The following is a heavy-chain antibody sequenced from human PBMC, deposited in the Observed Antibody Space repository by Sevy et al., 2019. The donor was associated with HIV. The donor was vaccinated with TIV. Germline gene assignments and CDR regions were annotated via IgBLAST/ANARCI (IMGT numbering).Heavy chain of an antibody. CDR3: ARDSDVEGFDY. J-gene: IGHJ4*02. CDR1: GGSISSYY. D-gene: IGHD3-3*01. V-gene: IGHV4-59*01. Sequence: SETRSLTCTVSGGSISSYYWSWIRQPPGKGLEWIGYIYYSGSTNYNASLKSRVTISVDTSKNQFSLKLSSVTAADTAVYYCARDSDVEGFDYWGQGTLVTVSS. CDR2: IYYSGST.